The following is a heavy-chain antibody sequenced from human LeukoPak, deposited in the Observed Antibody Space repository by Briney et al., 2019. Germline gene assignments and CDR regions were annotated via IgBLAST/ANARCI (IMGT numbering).Heavy chain of an antibody. CDR3: ARKKRTVSTAYYYYYYYMDV. D-gene: IGHD4-17*01. J-gene: IGHJ6*03. V-gene: IGHV4-59*01. CDR2: IYYSGST. CDR1: GGSISSYY. Sequence: SETLSLTCTVSGGSISSYYWSWIRQPPGKGLELIGYIYYSGSTNYNPSLKSRVTISVDTSKNQFSLKLSSVTAADTAVYYCARKKRTVSTAYYYYYYYMDVWGKGTTVTVSS.